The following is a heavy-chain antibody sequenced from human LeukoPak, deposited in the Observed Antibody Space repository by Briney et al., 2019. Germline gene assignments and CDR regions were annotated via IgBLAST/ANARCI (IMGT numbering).Heavy chain of an antibody. J-gene: IGHJ5*02. CDR2: IWYDGSNK. Sequence: GGSLRLSCAASGFTFSSYGMHWVRQAPGKGLEWVAVIWYDGSNKYYADSVKGRFTISRDNSKNTLYLQMNSLRAEDTAVYYCARVHGGYDFWSGYYRADWFDPWGQRTLVTVSS. V-gene: IGHV3-33*01. CDR3: ARVHGGYDFWSGYYRADWFDP. CDR1: GFTFSSYG. D-gene: IGHD3-3*01.